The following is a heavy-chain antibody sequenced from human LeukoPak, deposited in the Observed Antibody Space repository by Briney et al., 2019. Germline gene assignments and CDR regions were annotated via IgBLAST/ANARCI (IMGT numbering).Heavy chain of an antibody. D-gene: IGHD1-1*01. CDR2: TYYRSRWYN. J-gene: IGHJ5*02. V-gene: IGHV6-1*01. CDR3: VRGGSIGRSNWFDP. CDR1: GDSVSSVSAA. Sequence: SQTLSLTFAISGDSVSSVSAAWNWIRQSPWRGLEWLGRTYYRSRWYNDYAVSVKSRITINPDTSKNQFSLQLNSVTPEDTAVYYCVRGGSIGRSNWFDPWGQGTLVTVSS.